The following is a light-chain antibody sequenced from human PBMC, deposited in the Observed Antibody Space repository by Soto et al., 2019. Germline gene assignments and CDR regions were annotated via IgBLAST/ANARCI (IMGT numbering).Light chain of an antibody. V-gene: IGKV1-39*01. CDR2: AAS. CDR1: LEISTF. J-gene: IGKJ2*01. CDR3: QQSYTTPPEYT. Sequence: DIQLTQSPSFLSASVGDRVTITCRASLEISTFLAWYQQKPGKAPKLLIYAASNLQSGVPSRFSGSGSGTDFTLTISSLQPEDFVTYYCQQSYTTPPEYTFGQGTKVDIK.